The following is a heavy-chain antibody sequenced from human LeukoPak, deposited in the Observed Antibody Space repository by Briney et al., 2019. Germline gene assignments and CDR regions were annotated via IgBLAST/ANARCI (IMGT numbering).Heavy chain of an antibody. CDR3: ARSWFMDV. V-gene: IGHV3-7*01. Sequence: GGSLRLSCAPSGFFFSSYWMTWVRQAPGKGLEWVANIKHDGSEKYYVDSVKGRFTISRDNANNTLYLQMISLSVEDTAVYYCARSWFMDVWGKGTTIIVSS. J-gene: IGHJ6*03. D-gene: IGHD3-22*01. CDR1: GFFFSSYW. CDR2: IKHDGSEK.